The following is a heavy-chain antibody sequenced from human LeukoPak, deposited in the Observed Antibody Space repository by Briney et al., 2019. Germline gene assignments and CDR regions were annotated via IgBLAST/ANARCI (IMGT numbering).Heavy chain of an antibody. J-gene: IGHJ4*02. CDR3: ASSRRGYTSGWFFDY. D-gene: IGHD6-13*01. CDR2: IFHFGSP. V-gene: IGHV4-59*01. CDR1: GDSINNYY. Sequence: SSETLSLTCTVSGDSINNYYWNWIRQSPGKGLEWIGYIFHFGSPHYSPSLRSRVTISIDTSKNQFSLKLTSVTTADTAIYYCASSRRGYTSGWFFDYWGQGALVTVSS.